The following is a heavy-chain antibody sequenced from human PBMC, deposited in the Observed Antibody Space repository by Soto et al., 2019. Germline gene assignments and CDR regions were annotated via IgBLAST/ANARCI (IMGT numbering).Heavy chain of an antibody. CDR2: IWYDGSNK. Sequence: GGSLRLSCAASGFTFSSYGMHWVRQAPGKGLEWVAVIWYDGSNKYYADSVKGRFTISRDNSKNTLYLQMNSLRAEDTAVYYCARDAPDDDFWRSNTGGAFDCWGQGTMVTVSS. J-gene: IGHJ3*01. V-gene: IGHV3-33*01. CDR1: GFTFSSYG. CDR3: ARDAPDDDFWRSNTGGAFDC. D-gene: IGHD3-3*01.